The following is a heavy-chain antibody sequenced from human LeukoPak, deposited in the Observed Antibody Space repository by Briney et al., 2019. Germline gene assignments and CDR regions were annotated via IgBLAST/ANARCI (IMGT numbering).Heavy chain of an antibody. J-gene: IGHJ4*02. Sequence: PGGSPRLSCAASRFTFSSYAMSWVRQAPGKGLERVSALSGSGGSTYYVDSVKGRVTISRDNSKNTLYLQMNSLRAEDTAVYYCAKSSYSSSWYWGSFDYWCQGTLVTVSS. V-gene: IGHV3-23*01. CDR1: RFTFSSYA. CDR2: LSGSGGST. CDR3: AKSSYSSSWYWGSFDY. D-gene: IGHD6-13*01.